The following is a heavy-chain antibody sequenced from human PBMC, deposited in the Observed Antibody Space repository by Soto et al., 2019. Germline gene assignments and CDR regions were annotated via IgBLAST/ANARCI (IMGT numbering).Heavy chain of an antibody. CDR1: GFTFSSYA. V-gene: IGHV3-23*01. CDR2: ISGSGGST. Sequence: PGGSLRLSCAASGFTFSSYAMSWVRQAPGKGLEWVSAISGSGGSTYYADSVKGRFTISRDNSKNTLYLQMNSLRAEDTAVYYCAKVVYDILTGYPGYWGQGTLVTVSS. J-gene: IGHJ4*02. D-gene: IGHD3-9*01. CDR3: AKVVYDILTGYPGY.